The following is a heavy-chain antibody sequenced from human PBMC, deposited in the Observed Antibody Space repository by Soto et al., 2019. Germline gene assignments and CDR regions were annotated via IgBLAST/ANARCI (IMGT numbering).Heavy chain of an antibody. J-gene: IGHJ4*02. CDR2: ISYDGSNK. CDR3: AKGSTGMTYFDC. Sequence: QVQLVESGGGVVQPGRSLRLSCAASGFTFSSYGMHWVRQAPGKGLEWVAVISYDGSNKYYADSVKGRFTISRDNSKNTLYLQMNSLRAEDTAVYYCAKGSTGMTYFDCWGQGTLVTVSS. CDR1: GFTFSSYG. V-gene: IGHV3-30*18. D-gene: IGHD5-18*01.